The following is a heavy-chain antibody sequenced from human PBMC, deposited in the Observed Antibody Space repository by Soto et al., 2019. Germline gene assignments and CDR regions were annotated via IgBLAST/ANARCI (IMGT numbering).Heavy chain of an antibody. J-gene: IGHJ6*02. V-gene: IGHV3-23*01. CDR2: ISGSGGST. CDR3: AKDSPHGQLVAYYYYGMDV. CDR1: GFTFSSYA. Sequence: PGGSLRLSCAASGFTFSSYAMSWVRQAPGKGLEWVSAISGSGGSTYYADSVKGRFTISRDNSKNTLYLQMNSLRAEDTAVYYCAKDSPHGQLVAYYYYGMDVWGQGTTVTVSS. D-gene: IGHD6-6*01.